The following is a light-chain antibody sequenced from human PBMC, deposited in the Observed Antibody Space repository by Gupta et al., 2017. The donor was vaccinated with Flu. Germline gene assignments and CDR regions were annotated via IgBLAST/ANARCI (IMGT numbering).Light chain of an antibody. CDR2: EVT. CDR1: SSDVGHYNY. V-gene: IGLV2-14*01. Sequence: ALXQXASVSGXXGQSITISCTGTSSDVGHYNYVSWYQQHPGKVPKLMIYEVTDRPSGVSNRFSGSKSGNTASLTISGLQAEDEADYFCASYTTTSTWVFGGGTKLTVL. J-gene: IGLJ3*02. CDR3: ASYTTTSTWV.